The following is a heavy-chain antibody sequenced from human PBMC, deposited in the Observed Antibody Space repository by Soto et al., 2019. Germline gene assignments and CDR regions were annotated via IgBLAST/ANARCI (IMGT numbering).Heavy chain of an antibody. J-gene: IGHJ4*02. V-gene: IGHV3-30*18. CDR3: AKDVTMIVVVTSVDY. D-gene: IGHD3-22*01. Sequence: GESLKISCAASGFTFSSYGMHWVRQAPGKGLEWVAVISYDGSNKYYADSVKGRFTISRDNSKNTLYLQMNSLRAEDTAVYYCAKDVTMIVVVTSVDYWGQGTLVTVSS. CDR1: GFTFSSYG. CDR2: ISYDGSNK.